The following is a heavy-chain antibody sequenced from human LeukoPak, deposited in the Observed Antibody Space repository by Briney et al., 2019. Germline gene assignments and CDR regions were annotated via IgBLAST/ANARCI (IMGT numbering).Heavy chain of an antibody. Sequence: GRSLRLSCAASGFTFDDYAMHWVRQAPGKGLEWVSGISWNSGSIGYADSVKGRFTISRDNSKNTLYLQMNSLRAEDTAVYYCARGDSDYDSSGYLRYWGQGTLVTVSS. CDR3: ARGDSDYDSSGYLRY. CDR2: ISWNSGSI. CDR1: GFTFDDYA. J-gene: IGHJ4*02. V-gene: IGHV3-9*01. D-gene: IGHD3-22*01.